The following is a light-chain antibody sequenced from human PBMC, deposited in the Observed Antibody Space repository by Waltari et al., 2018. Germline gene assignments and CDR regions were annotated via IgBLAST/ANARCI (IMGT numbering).Light chain of an antibody. V-gene: IGKV4-1*01. J-gene: IGKJ3*01. Sequence: DIVMTQPPDSLAVSLGERATINCRSSQSVLSSSNNKNYLAWYQQKPGQPPKLLIYWASTRESGVPDRFSGSGSGTDITLTISSLQAEDVAVYFCQQYFSTPVTFGPGTKVDIK. CDR2: WAS. CDR1: QSVLSSSNNKNY. CDR3: QQYFSTPVT.